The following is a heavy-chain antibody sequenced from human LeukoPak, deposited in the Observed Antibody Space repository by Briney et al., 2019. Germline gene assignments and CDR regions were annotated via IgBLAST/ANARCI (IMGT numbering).Heavy chain of an antibody. Sequence: PGGPLRLSCAASGFTFSRYSMNWVRQAPGKGLEWLSYISGSSNNIYYADSVKGRFTVSRDNAKNSLYLQMDSLRADDAAVFYCARGGTGDGNYFDNWGQGTLVTVSS. V-gene: IGHV3-48*01. CDR1: GFTFSRYS. CDR2: ISGSSNNI. J-gene: IGHJ4*02. CDR3: ARGGTGDGNYFDN. D-gene: IGHD7-27*01.